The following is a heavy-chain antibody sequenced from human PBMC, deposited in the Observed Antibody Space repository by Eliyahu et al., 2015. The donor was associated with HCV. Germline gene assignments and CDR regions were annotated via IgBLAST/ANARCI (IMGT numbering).Heavy chain of an antibody. Sequence: QVQLVQSGAEVKKPGSSVKVSCKTSGGXFSTSAVSWVRQAPGQGLEWMGAIIPMYSTVHYAQKFRGRVTITADKSTSTVYMQLSSLTSEDTGVYYCARMDSSNHLEWLSVWFDPWGQGTPVTVSS. V-gene: IGHV1-69*06. CDR2: IIPMYSTV. J-gene: IGHJ5*02. CDR1: GGXFSTSA. D-gene: IGHD3-3*01. CDR3: ARMDSSNHLEWLSVWFDP.